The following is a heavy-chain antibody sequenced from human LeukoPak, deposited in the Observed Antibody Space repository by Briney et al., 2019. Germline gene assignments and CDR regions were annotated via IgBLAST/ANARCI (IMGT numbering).Heavy chain of an antibody. CDR1: GFSFSAYW. CDR2: INPAGSET. J-gene: IGHJ4*02. V-gene: IGHV3-7*01. D-gene: IGHD2-15*01. CDR3: ARFGYVAAVDV. Sequence: GGSLRLSCAASGFSFSAYWMTWVRQAPGTGLEWVANINPAGSETYYVDPVKGRFSISRDNAKNLVYLQMNSLRAEDTAVYHCARFGYVAAVDVWGQGTLVTVSS.